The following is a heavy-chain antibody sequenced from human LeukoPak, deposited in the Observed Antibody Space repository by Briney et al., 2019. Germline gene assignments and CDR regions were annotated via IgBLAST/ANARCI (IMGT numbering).Heavy chain of an antibody. V-gene: IGHV3-30*04. CDR1: GFNFSSYA. J-gene: IGHJ3*02. CDR2: ISYGGIDK. Sequence: GTSLRLSCAASGFNFSSYAMHWVRQAPGEGLEWVGLISYGGIDKSYADSVKGRFTISRDSSKRTLYLQMNSLRAEDTATYYCARESWSDSVAFDIWGLGTMVIVSS. D-gene: IGHD3-3*01. CDR3: ARESWSDSVAFDI.